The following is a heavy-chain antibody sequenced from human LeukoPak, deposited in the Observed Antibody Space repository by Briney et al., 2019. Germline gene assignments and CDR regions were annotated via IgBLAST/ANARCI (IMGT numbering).Heavy chain of an antibody. Sequence: PGGSLRLSCAASGFTFSSYWMHWVRQAPGKGLVWVSAIGFSGVNTFYADSVKGRFTISRDNSKSMLYLQMNSLRAEDTAVYYCAKDGYYDRRSWGYFDSWGQGTLVTVSS. J-gene: IGHJ4*02. CDR1: GFTFSSYW. CDR3: AKDGYYDRRSWGYFDS. CDR2: IGFSGVNT. D-gene: IGHD3-22*01. V-gene: IGHV3-23*01.